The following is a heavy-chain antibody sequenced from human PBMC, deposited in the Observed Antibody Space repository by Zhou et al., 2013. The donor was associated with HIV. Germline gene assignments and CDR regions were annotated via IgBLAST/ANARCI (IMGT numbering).Heavy chain of an antibody. CDR2: IIPIFGTA. J-gene: IGHJ3*02. V-gene: IGHV1-69*05. CDR1: GGTFSSYG. CDR3: ARESTPYYYDSSGYYDALDI. Sequence: QVQLVQSGAEVKKPGSSVKVSCKASGGTFSSYGINWVRQAPGQGLEWMGGIIPIFGTANYAQKFQGRVTITTDESTSTAYMELSSLRSDDTAVYYCARESTPYYYDSSGYYDALDIWGQGTMVTVSS. D-gene: IGHD3-22*01.